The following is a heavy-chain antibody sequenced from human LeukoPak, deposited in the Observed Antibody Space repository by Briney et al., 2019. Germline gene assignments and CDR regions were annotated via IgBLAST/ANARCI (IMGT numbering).Heavy chain of an antibody. V-gene: IGHV4-39*01. CDR2: IYDSGST. CDR1: GGSISSNNYF. CDR3: VTYYYGSSAPKRNY. J-gene: IGHJ4*02. D-gene: IGHD3-22*01. Sequence: SETLSLTCTVSGGSISSNNYFWGWIRQPPGKGLEWIGSIYDSGSTYYNPSLKSRVTISVDTSKNQFSLKLNSVTAADTAMYYCVTYYYGSSAPKRNYWGQGILVTVSS.